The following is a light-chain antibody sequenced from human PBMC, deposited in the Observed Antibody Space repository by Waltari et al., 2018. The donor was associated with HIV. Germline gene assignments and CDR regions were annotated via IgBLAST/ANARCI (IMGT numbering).Light chain of an antibody. CDR2: AAS. J-gene: IGKJ2*01. V-gene: IGKV1-16*02. Sequence: DIQMTQSPSSLSASIGDRVTISCRASQDISNYLVWFQQKPRKAPKSLIYAASSLQTGVPSKFSRPGSGTDFTLTIRSLQPEDFATYYRQQYNIFPYTFCQGTKLEIE. CDR3: QQYNIFPYT. CDR1: QDISNY.